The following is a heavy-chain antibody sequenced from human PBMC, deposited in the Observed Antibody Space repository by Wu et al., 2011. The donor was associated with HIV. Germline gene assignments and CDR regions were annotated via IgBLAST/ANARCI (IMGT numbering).Heavy chain of an antibody. CDR1: GYTFTGYY. J-gene: IGHJ4*02. V-gene: IGHV1-2*02. CDR3: ATTLNISPVTTIGY. CDR2: INPNTGVT. D-gene: IGHD4-17*01. Sequence: QVQLVQSGAEVKKPGASVKVSCKASGYTFTGYYMHWVRQAPGQGLEWVGWINPNTGVTNHAQKFQGRVTMTGDTSSSTAYMELTRLRSDDTAVYFCATTLNISPVTTIGYWGQGTLVTVSS.